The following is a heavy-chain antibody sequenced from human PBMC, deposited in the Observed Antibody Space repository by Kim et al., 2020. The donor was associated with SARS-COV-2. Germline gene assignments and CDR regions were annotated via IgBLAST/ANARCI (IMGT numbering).Heavy chain of an antibody. CDR1: GGSISRSNW. CDR3: ARDYDSSGYYHDAFDI. V-gene: IGHV4-4*02. J-gene: IGHJ3*02. CDR2: IYHSGST. Sequence: SETLSLTCAVSGGSISRSNWWNWVRQPPGKGLEWIGEIYHSGSTNYNPSLKSRVTISVDKSNNQFSLKLSSVTAADTAIYYCARDYDSSGYYHDAFDIWGQGIMVTVSS. D-gene: IGHD3-22*01.